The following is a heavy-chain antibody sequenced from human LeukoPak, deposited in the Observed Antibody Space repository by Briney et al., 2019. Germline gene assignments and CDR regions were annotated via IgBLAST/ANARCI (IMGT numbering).Heavy chain of an antibody. D-gene: IGHD4-17*01. J-gene: IGHJ4*02. CDR2: INPNSGGT. CDR1: GYTFTGYY. Sequence: ASVKASCKASGYTFTGYYMHWVRQAPGQRLEWMGWINPNSGGTNYAQKFQGRVTMTRDTSISTAYMELSRLRSDDTAVYYGARISLLPTVTTPWPYDYWGQGTLVTVSS. V-gene: IGHV1-2*02. CDR3: ARISLLPTVTTPWPYDY.